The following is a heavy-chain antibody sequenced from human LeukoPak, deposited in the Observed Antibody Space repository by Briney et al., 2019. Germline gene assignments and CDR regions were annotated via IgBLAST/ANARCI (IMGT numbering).Heavy chain of an antibody. CDR2: TSVYNGNT. CDR3: ARGLTLGDSTGYYYPDY. D-gene: IGHD3-22*01. J-gene: IGHJ4*02. V-gene: IGHV1-18*01. CDR1: GYTFTSHG. Sequence: GASVKVSCKASGYTFTSHGISWVRRAPGQGLEWMGWTSVYNGNTIYPQKFQGRVAMTTDTSTSTAYMDLRSLRSDDTAVYYCARGLTLGDSTGYYYPDYWGQGTLVTVSS.